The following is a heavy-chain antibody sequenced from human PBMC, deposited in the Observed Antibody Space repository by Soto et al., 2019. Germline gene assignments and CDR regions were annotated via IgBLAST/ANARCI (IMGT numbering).Heavy chain of an antibody. J-gene: IGHJ6*02. CDR3: AKDHYGSAIYGMDV. Sequence: EVQLVESGGGLVQPGRSLRLSCVASGFTFDDYAMHWVGQAPGTGLEWVSGITWNSGTIGYAATVKGRFTISRDNGKNSLYLQMDSLRPEDTSVYYCAKDHYGSAIYGMDVWGQGTTVTVSS. V-gene: IGHV3-9*01. CDR2: ITWNSGTI. D-gene: IGHD3-10*01. CDR1: GFTFDDYA.